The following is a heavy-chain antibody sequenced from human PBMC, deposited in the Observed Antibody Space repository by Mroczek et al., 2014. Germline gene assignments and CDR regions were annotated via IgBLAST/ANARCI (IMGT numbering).Heavy chain of an antibody. CDR2: INHSGST. J-gene: IGHJ3*02. Sequence: QVQLQESGAGLLKPSETLSLTCAVYGGSFSGYYWSWIRQPPGKGLEWIGEINHSGSTNYNPSLKSRVTISVDTSKNQFSLKLSSVTAADTAVYYCARAPKDIVVVVAARAAFDIWGQGTMVTVSS. D-gene: IGHD2-15*01. V-gene: IGHV4-34*01. CDR1: GGSFSGYY. CDR3: ARAPKDIVVVVAARAAFDI.